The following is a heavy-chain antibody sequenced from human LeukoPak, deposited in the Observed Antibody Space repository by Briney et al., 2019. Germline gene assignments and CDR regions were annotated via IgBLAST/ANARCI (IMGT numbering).Heavy chain of an antibody. CDR1: GFTFSSYG. CDR2: IWYDGSNK. Sequence: GGSLRLSCAASGFTFSSYGMHWVRQAPGKGLEWVAVIWYDGSNKYYADSVKGRFTISRDNSKNTLYLQMNSLRAEDTAVYYCARDCGSSWFDNWFDPWGQGTLVTVSS. CDR3: ARDCGSSWFDNWFDP. D-gene: IGHD6-13*01. V-gene: IGHV3-33*01. J-gene: IGHJ5*02.